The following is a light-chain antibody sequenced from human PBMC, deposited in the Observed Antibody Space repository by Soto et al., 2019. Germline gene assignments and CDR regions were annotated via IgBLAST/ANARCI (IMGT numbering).Light chain of an antibody. V-gene: IGLV4-69*02. Sequence: QLVLTQSPSASASLGASVKLTCTLSSEHSSYAIAWHQQQPEKGPRYLMKINSDGTHYKGDGIPDRFSGSSSGAGRYLTISSLQSEDEADYYCQTWGAGIVVFGGGTKVTVL. CDR2: INSDGTH. CDR3: QTWGAGIVV. CDR1: SEHSSYA. J-gene: IGLJ2*01.